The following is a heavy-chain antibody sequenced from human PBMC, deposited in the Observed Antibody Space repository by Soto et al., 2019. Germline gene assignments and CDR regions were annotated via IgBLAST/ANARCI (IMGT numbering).Heavy chain of an antibody. Sequence: QITLKESGPTLVKPTQTLTLTCTFSGFSLTDTGMGVGWIRQPPGKALEWLALIYWDDDKRYSPSLKRGLTISKDASKNQVVLTKTNVDAVDTATYYCAHRRSGYFDSWGQGTLVTVSS. CDR2: IYWDDDK. V-gene: IGHV2-5*02. CDR1: GFSLTDTGMG. CDR3: AHRRSGYFDS. J-gene: IGHJ4*02.